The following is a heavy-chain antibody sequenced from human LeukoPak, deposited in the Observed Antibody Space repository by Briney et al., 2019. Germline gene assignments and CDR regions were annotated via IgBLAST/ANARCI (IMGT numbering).Heavy chain of an antibody. V-gene: IGHV1-69*02. CDR1: GGTFSSYT. CDR2: IIPILGIA. Sequence: GSSVKVSCQASGGTFSSYTISWVRQAPGQGLEWMGRIIPILGIANYAQKFQGRVTITADKSTSTAYMELSSLRSEDTAVYYCARGHGSGSYYYFDYWGQGTLVTVSS. J-gene: IGHJ4*02. CDR3: ARGHGSGSYYYFDY. D-gene: IGHD3-10*01.